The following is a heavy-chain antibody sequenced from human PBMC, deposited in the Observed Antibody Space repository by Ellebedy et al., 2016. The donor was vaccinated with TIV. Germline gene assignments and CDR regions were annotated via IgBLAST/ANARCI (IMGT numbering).Heavy chain of an antibody. CDR2: ISGSGDPT. CDR3: GKEGINGADH. CDR1: GFTFNRFA. J-gene: IGHJ4*02. V-gene: IGHV3-23*01. D-gene: IGHD7-27*01. Sequence: PGGSLRLSCAASGFTFNRFALSWVRQAPGKGLEWLSAISGSGDPTEYADSVKGRFSISRDNGKNRLYLQMNSLRGDDTAVYFCGKEGINGADHWGQGTLVTVSS.